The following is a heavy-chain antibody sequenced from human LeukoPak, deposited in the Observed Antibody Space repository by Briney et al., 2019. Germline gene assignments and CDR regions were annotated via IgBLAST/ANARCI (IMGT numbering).Heavy chain of an antibody. CDR3: ATRPVRSVVAEPIWFDP. V-gene: IGHV1-24*01. CDR2: FDPEDGET. J-gene: IGHJ5*02. CDR1: GYTLTELS. D-gene: IGHD2-15*01. Sequence: GASVKVSCKVSGYTLTELSMHRVRQAPGKGLEWMGGFDPEDGETIYAQKFQGRVTMTEDTSTDTAYMELSSLRSEDTAVYYCATRPVRSVVAEPIWFDPWGQGTLVTVSS.